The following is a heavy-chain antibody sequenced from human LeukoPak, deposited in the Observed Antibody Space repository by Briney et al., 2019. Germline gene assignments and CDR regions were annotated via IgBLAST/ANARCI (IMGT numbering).Heavy chain of an antibody. CDR3: ARDLWGRVETTR. J-gene: IGHJ4*02. V-gene: IGHV1-2*02. CDR2: INPNSGGT. CDR1: GYTFIDYY. D-gene: IGHD1-26*01. Sequence: ASVTVSFTGSGYTFIDYYIHWVRQAPGQGLEWMGWINPNSGGTNYAQNFQGRVTMTRDTSISTDYMELSRLRSDDTAVYYCARDLWGRVETTRWGQGTLVTVSS.